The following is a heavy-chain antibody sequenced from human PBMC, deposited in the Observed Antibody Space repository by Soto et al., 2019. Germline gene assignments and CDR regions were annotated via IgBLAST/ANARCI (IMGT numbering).Heavy chain of an antibody. D-gene: IGHD3-22*01. J-gene: IGHJ6*02. CDR2: IKSKSDGGTT. CDR3: ARAWDRSAFLWSSYGMDV. CDR1: GFSFSDAW. Sequence: GGSLRLSCAAPGFSFSDAWMKWVRQAPGKGLEWVARIKSKSDGGTTDYSAPVKGRFTISRDDSKNTLYLQMNSLRSEDTAVNYCARAWDRSAFLWSSYGMDVWGQGTTVTVS. V-gene: IGHV3-15*07.